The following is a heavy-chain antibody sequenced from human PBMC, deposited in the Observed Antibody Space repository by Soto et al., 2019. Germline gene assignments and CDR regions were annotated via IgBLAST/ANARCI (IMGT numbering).Heavy chain of an antibody. CDR2: IWYDGSNT. CDR3: ARADYYYLDY. D-gene: IGHD3-10*01. J-gene: IGHJ4*02. Sequence: RSLRLSCSAPGFPFISYVMEWVGKAQGKGLECVTFIWYDGSNTDYADSVKGRFTISRDSSKNTLYLQMDGLRGEDTAVYFCARADYYYLDYWGQGTLVTVS. CDR1: GFPFISYV. V-gene: IGHV3-33*01.